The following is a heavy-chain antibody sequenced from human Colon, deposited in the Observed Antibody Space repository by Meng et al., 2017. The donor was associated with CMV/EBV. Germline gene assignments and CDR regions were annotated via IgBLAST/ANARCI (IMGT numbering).Heavy chain of an antibody. Sequence: GGSLRLSCEGSGFTFRTAWMNWVRQAPGKGLEWVGRIKTKDEGDTTTYAEPVKGRFTMSRDDSQNIVYLQMNSLTSEDTGVYYCLTRPRDSDFHFWGQGTLVTVSS. CDR2: IKTKDEGDTT. CDR1: GFTFRTAW. D-gene: IGHD4-11*01. CDR3: LTRPRDSDFHF. J-gene: IGHJ4*02. V-gene: IGHV3-15*06.